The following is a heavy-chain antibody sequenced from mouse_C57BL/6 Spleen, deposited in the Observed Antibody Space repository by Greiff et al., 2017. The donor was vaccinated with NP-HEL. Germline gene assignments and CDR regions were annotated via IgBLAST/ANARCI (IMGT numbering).Heavy chain of an antibody. D-gene: IGHD2-1*01. CDR1: GFTFSSYA. V-gene: IGHV5-4*03. J-gene: IGHJ2*01. Sequence: EVKLQESGGGLVKPGGSLKLSCAASGFTFSSYAMSWVRQTPEKRLEWVATISDGGSYTYYPDNVKGRFTISRDNAKNNLYLQMSHLKSEDTAMYYCAREGDYGNLYFDYWGQGTTLTVSS. CDR3: AREGDYGNLYFDY. CDR2: ISDGGSYT.